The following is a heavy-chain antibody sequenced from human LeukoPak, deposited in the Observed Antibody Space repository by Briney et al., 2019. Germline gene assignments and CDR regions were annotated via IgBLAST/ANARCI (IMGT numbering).Heavy chain of an antibody. V-gene: IGHV3-23*01. D-gene: IGHD6-13*01. J-gene: IGHJ4*02. CDR3: AKVSSSLMTGRENEYYFDY. CDR1: GFTFSSYG. CDR2: ISGSGGST. Sequence: GGSLRLSCAASGFTFSSYGMHWVRQAPGKGLEWVSAISGSGGSTYYADSVKGRFTISRDNSKNTLYLQMNSLRAEDTAVYYCAKVSSSLMTGRENEYYFDYWGQGTLVTVSS.